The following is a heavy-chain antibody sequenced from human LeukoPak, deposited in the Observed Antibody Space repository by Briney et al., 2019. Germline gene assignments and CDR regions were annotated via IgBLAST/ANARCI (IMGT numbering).Heavy chain of an antibody. CDR2: ISAYNGNT. D-gene: IGHD2-2*01. J-gene: IGHJ5*02. Sequence: ASVKVSCKASGYTCTSYGISWVRQAPGQGLEWTGWISAYNGNTNYAQKLQGRVTMTTDTSTSTAYMELRSLRSDDTAVYYCARGAAGDCSSTSCYRHNWFDPWGQGTLVTVSS. CDR1: GYTCTSYG. V-gene: IGHV1-18*01. CDR3: ARGAAGDCSSTSCYRHNWFDP.